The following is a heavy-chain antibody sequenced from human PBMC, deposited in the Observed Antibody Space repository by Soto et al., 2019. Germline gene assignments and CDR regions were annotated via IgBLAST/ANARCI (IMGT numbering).Heavy chain of an antibody. D-gene: IGHD1-26*01. Sequence: EVQLAESGGGLVQPGGSLKLSCAASGFTFSDSAMHWVREASGKGLEWVGRIRSKANNYATVYAASVKGRFTISRDDSKNTAYLQMNRLKTEDTAGYYWARLWSEWEPNFDHWGQGTLVTVSS. CDR3: ARLWSEWEPNFDH. CDR1: GFTFSDSA. CDR2: IRSKANNYAT. V-gene: IGHV3-73*02. J-gene: IGHJ4*02.